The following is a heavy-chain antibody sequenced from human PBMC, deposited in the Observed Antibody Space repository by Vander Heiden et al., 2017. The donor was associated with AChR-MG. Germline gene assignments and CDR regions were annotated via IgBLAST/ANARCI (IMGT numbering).Heavy chain of an antibody. Sequence: QLLESGGGLVQPGGSLRPSCAASVFTFSRYAMSWVRQAPGKGLEWVSGISGSGGSTYYADSVKGRFTISRDNSKNTRYLQMNSLRAEDTAVYYCAKGKYYFDYWGQGTLVTASS. CDR3: AKGKYYFDY. CDR1: VFTFSRYA. J-gene: IGHJ4*02. V-gene: IGHV3-23*01. CDR2: ISGSGGST.